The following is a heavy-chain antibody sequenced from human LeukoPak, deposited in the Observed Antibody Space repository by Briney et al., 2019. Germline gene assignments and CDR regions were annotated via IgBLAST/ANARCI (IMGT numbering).Heavy chain of an antibody. J-gene: IGHJ4*02. CDR3: VRDAGGY. CDR2: ISSDGSKK. V-gene: IGHV3-30-3*01. D-gene: IGHD1-14*01. Sequence: GGSLRLSCVASGFTLRTYAMHWVRQAPGKGLEWVAVISSDGSKKFYSDSVKGQFTISGDNSKNTLYLQMSSLRTEDTGVYFCVRDAGGYWGQGTLVTVSS. CDR1: GFTLRTYA.